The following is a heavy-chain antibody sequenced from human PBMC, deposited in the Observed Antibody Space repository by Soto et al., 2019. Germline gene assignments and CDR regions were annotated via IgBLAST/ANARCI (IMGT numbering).Heavy chain of an antibody. CDR1: GFTFDDYA. CDR3: AKSIGRGGWYADEFDY. D-gene: IGHD6-19*01. J-gene: IGHJ4*02. Sequence: GESLRLTCAASGFTFDDYAMHWVRHAPGRGLEWVSGSSWNSGSIGYADSVKGRFTISRDNAKNSLYLRMNRLRAEDTALYYCAKSIGRGGWYADEFDYWGQGTLVTVSS. CDR2: SSWNSGSI. V-gene: IGHV3-9*01.